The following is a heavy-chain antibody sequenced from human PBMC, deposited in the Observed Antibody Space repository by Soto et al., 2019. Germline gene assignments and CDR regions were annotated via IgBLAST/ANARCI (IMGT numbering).Heavy chain of an antibody. CDR3: ARHTPAISISDH. CDR2: IYYSGST. V-gene: IGHV4-39*01. J-gene: IGHJ4*02. Sequence: QLPLQESGPGLVKPSETLSLTCTVSGGSISSSSYYWGWIRQPPGKGLEWIGSIYYSGSTYYNPSLKGRVTLSVDTSKHQFSLELSSVPAAATAVYYCARHTPAISISDHWGQGTLVTVSS. CDR1: GGSISSSSYY. D-gene: IGHD2-15*01.